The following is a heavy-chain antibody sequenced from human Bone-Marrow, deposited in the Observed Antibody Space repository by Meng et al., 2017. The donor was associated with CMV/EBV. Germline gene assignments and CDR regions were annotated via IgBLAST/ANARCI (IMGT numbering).Heavy chain of an antibody. D-gene: IGHD3-22*01. CDR3: ARDAYYYDSSGYPAEYVY. Sequence: LSLTCAASGFTFSSYWMSWVRQAPGKGLEWVANIKQDGSEKYYVDSVKGRFTISRDNAKNSLYLQMNSLRAEDTAVYYCARDAYYYDSSGYPAEYVYWGQGTLVTVSS. CDR2: IKQDGSEK. CDR1: GFTFSSYW. V-gene: IGHV3-7*01. J-gene: IGHJ4*02.